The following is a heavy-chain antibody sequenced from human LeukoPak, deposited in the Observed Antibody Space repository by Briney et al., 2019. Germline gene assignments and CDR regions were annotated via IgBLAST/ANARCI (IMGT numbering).Heavy chain of an antibody. CDR2: IYYSGST. Sequence: SETLSLTCTVSGGSISSSSYYWGWIRQPPGKGLEWIGSIYYSGSTYYNPSLKSRVTISVDTSKNQFSLKLGSVTAADTVVYYCARDRAIPAAGTFHYWGQGTLVTVSS. V-gene: IGHV4-39*07. CDR3: ARDRAIPAAGTFHY. CDR1: GGSISSSSYY. D-gene: IGHD6-13*01. J-gene: IGHJ4*02.